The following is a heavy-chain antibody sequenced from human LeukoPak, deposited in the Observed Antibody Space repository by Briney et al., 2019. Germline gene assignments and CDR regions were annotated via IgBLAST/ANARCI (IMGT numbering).Heavy chain of an antibody. D-gene: IGHD3-22*01. CDR2: IYYSGST. V-gene: IGHV4-30-4*01. Sequence: SETLSLTCTVSGGSISSGDYYWSWIRQPPGKGLEWIGYIYYSGSTYYNPSLKSRVTISVDTSQNQFSLKLSSVTAADRAVYYCARHEGSYYDKSGYTFDCWGQGTLVAVSS. CDR1: GGSISSGDYY. CDR3: ARHEGSYYDKSGYTFDC. J-gene: IGHJ4*02.